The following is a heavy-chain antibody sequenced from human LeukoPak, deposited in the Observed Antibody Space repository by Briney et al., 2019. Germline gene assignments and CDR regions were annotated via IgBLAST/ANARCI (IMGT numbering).Heavy chain of an antibody. Sequence: SETLSLTCTVSGGSISSSSYYWGWIRQPPGKGLEWIGSIYYSGSTYYNPSLKSRVTISVDTSKNQFSLKLSSVTAADTAVYYCARAEQWLVRGYYYYYGMDVWGQGTTVTVSS. CDR1: GGSISSSSYY. V-gene: IGHV4-39*07. J-gene: IGHJ6*02. CDR3: ARAEQWLVRGYYYYYGMDV. D-gene: IGHD6-19*01. CDR2: IYYSGST.